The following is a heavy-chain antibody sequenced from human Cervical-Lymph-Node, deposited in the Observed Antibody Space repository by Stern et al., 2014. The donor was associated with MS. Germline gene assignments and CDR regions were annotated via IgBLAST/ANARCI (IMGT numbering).Heavy chain of an antibody. CDR1: GFVFRGYA. V-gene: IGHV3-30*04. J-gene: IGHJ4*02. D-gene: IGHD1-26*01. CDR3: AKGGSGSYLD. Sequence: DQLVESGGGVVQPGWSLRLSCAASGFVFRGYAIHWVRQAPGKGLEWVALISYDGRDKYYTDSVKGRFTVSRDNSNNTVDLEMNSLRLEDTAVYYCAKGGSGSYLDWGQGSLVTVSS. CDR2: ISYDGRDK.